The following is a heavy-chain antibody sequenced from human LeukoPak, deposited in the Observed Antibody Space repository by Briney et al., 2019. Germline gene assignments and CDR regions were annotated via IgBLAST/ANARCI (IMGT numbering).Heavy chain of an antibody. Sequence: GGSLRLSCAASGFTFSSYWMSWVRQAPGKGLEWVANIKQDGSEKYYVDSVKGRFTISRDNAKNSLYLQMNSLRAEDTAVYYCARAAGLRNNWFDPWGQETLVTVSS. CDR3: ARAAGLRNNWFDP. J-gene: IGHJ5*02. D-gene: IGHD6-19*01. V-gene: IGHV3-7*01. CDR1: GFTFSSYW. CDR2: IKQDGSEK.